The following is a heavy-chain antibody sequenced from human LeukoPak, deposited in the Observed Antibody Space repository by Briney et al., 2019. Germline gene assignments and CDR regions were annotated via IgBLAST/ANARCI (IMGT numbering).Heavy chain of an antibody. D-gene: IGHD5-12*01. CDR3: ARDGYRKYYFDY. Sequence: SETLSLTCTVYGRSFSDYFWSWIRQPPGKGLEWIGFIYYSGSTSYNPSLKSRVTISVDTSKNQFSLKLSSVTAADTAVYYCARDGYRKYYFDYWGQGTLVTVSS. CDR2: IYYSGST. CDR1: GRSFSDYF. J-gene: IGHJ4*02. V-gene: IGHV4-59*12.